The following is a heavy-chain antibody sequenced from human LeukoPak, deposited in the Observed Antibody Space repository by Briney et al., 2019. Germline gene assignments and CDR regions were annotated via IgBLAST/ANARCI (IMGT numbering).Heavy chain of an antibody. CDR3: ASGLLSCSGGVALYFDN. CDR2: ISSYSSYI. J-gene: IGHJ4*02. Sequence: GGSLRLSCSASGISFSGYTMNWVRQAPGKGLEWVSSISSYSSYIYYADSVKGRFTITRDDAENSLYLQMNSLRVEDTALYYCASGLLSCSGGVALYFDNWGQGALVTVSS. D-gene: IGHD3-16*01. CDR1: GISFSGYT. V-gene: IGHV3-21*06.